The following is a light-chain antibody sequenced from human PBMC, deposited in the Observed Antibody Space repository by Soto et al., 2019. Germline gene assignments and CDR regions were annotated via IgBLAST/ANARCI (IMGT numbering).Light chain of an antibody. CDR3: AAWDDSLNGPNWV. V-gene: IGLV1-36*01. J-gene: IGLJ3*02. CDR1: SSNIGNNA. CDR2: YDD. Sequence: QSVLTQPPSVSEAPRQRVTISCSGSSSNIGNNAVNWYQQLPGKAPNLLIYYDDLLPSGVSDRFSGSKSGTSASLAISGLQSEDEADYYCAAWDDSLNGPNWVFGGGTKLTVL.